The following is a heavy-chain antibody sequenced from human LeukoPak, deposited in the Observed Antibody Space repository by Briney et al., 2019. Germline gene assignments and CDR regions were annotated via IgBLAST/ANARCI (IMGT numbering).Heavy chain of an antibody. CDR2: IRYDDSGR. D-gene: IGHD3-22*01. J-gene: IGHJ4*02. CDR3: AKNDISGTYVDY. Sequence: PGGSLRLSCAASGFIFSNFGMHWVRQGPGKGLEWVSFIRYDDSGRDYADSVKGRFTISRDNSKDTIFLEMRNLRAEDTAVYYCAKNDISGTYVDYWGQGTPVTIS. CDR1: GFIFSNFG. V-gene: IGHV3-30*02.